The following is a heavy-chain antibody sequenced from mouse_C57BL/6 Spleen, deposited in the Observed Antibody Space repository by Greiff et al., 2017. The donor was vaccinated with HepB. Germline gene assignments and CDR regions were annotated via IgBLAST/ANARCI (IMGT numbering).Heavy chain of an antibody. V-gene: IGHV3-6*01. CDR3: ARGGLTGRGYVDV. Sequence: EVQLVESGPGLVKPSQSLSLTCSVTGYSITSGYYWNWIRQFPGNKLEWMGYISYDGSNNYNPSLKNRISITRDTSKNQFFLKLNSVTTEDTATYYCARGGLTGRGYVDVWGTGTTVTVSS. CDR2: ISYDGSN. J-gene: IGHJ1*03. D-gene: IGHD4-1*01. CDR1: GYSITSGYY.